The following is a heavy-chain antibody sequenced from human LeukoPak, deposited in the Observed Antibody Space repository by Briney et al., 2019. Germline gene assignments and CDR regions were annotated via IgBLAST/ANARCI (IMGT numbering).Heavy chain of an antibody. J-gene: IGHJ4*02. CDR3: ATTLRYYYDSSGYYLPDY. CDR2: INPNSGGT. V-gene: IGHV1-2*06. D-gene: IGHD3-22*01. CDR1: GYTFTSYD. Sequence: ASVKVSCKASGYTFTSYDINWVRQAPGQGLEWMGRINPNSGGTNYAQKFQGRVTMTRDTSISTAYMELSRLRSDDTAVYYCATTLRYYYDSSGYYLPDYWGQGTLVTVSS.